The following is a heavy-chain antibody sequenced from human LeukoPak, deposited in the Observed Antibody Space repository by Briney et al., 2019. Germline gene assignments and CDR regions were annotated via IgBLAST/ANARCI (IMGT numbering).Heavy chain of an antibody. D-gene: IGHD2-2*01. CDR1: GYSSTNYW. CDR2: IYPGDSDT. J-gene: IGHJ4*02. Sequence: GESLKISCKGSGYSSTNYWIGWVRQMPGKGLEWMGIIYPGDSDTRYSPSFQGQVTISADKSISTAYLQWSSLKASDTAMYYCARIQDTTSCPFDYWGQGTLVTVSS. CDR3: ARIQDTTSCPFDY. V-gene: IGHV5-51*01.